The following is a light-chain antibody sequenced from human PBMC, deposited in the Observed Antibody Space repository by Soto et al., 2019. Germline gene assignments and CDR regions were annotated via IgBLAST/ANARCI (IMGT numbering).Light chain of an antibody. Sequence: QSVLTQPASVFGSPGQSITISCTGTSSDVGRYKFVSWYQQHPGKAPKVMIYEGSKRPSGVSNRFSGSKSGNTASLTISGLQAEDEADYYCCSYTSSRTYVFGTGTKVT. CDR2: EGS. CDR1: SSDVGRYKF. CDR3: CSYTSSRTYV. J-gene: IGLJ1*01. V-gene: IGLV2-23*01.